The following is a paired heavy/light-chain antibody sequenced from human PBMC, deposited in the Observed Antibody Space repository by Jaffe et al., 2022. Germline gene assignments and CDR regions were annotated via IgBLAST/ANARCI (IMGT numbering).Light chain of an antibody. CDR3: QQYNSWPLT. Sequence: EIVMTQSPASLSVSPGERDTLSCRASQTVNSNLAWYQQKPGQAPRLLIYGASTRATGIPARFSGSGSGTEFTLTISSLQSEDFAVYYCQQYNSWPLTFGQGTKVEIK. J-gene: IGKJ1*01. CDR2: GAS. V-gene: IGKV3-15*01. CDR1: QTVNSN.
Heavy chain of an antibody. V-gene: IGHV3-23*01. CDR2: ISGSGGST. CDR1: GITFSSYG. D-gene: IGHD6-19*01. J-gene: IGHJ4*02. CDR3: ARRSGFSSGWSDY. Sequence: EVQLLDSGGGLVQPGGSLRLSCSASGITFSSYGMIWVRQAPGEGLEWVSAISGSGGSTYYADSVKGRFSISRDNSNNTLYLQMSSLRADDTAVYYCARRSGFSSGWSDYWGQGTLVTVSS.